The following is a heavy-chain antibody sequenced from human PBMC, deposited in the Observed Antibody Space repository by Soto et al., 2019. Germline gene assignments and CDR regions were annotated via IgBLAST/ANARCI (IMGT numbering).Heavy chain of an antibody. CDR2: IIPIFGTA. J-gene: IGHJ6*02. Sequence: GASVKVSCKASGGTFSSYAISWVRRAPGQGLEWMGGIIPIFGTANYAQKFQGRVTITADESTSTAYMELSSLRSEDTAVYYCARGIAARRGYYYYYGMDVWGQGTTVTVSS. CDR3: ARGIAARRGYYYYYGMDV. V-gene: IGHV1-69*13. D-gene: IGHD6-6*01. CDR1: GGTFSSYA.